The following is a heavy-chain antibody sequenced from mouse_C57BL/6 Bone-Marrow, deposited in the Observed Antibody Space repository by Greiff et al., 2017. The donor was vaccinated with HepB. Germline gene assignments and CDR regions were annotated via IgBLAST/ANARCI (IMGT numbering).Heavy chain of an antibody. Sequence: DVKLVESGGGLVKPGGSLKLSCAASGFTFSDYGMHWVRQAPEKGLEWVAYISSGSSTIYYADTVKGRFTISRDNAKNTLFLQMTSLRSEDTAMYYCARNYYGSSYPAWFAYWGQGTLVTVSA. CDR1: GFTFSDYG. V-gene: IGHV5-17*01. J-gene: IGHJ3*01. D-gene: IGHD1-1*01. CDR3: ARNYYGSSYPAWFAY. CDR2: ISSGSSTI.